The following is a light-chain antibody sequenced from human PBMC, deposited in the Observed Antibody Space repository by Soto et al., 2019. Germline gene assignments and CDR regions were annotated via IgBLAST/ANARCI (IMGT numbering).Light chain of an antibody. CDR1: QSINSE. J-gene: IGKJ2*01. CDR3: QQGHTWPLT. Sequence: EIVMTQSPATLSLSPGERAALSCRASQSINSELAWYQQKPGQPPRLLIYGASTRATGVPARFTGSESGSEFTLTISGLQSEDFAVYYCQQGHTWPLTFGQGTMLEI. CDR2: GAS. V-gene: IGKV3-15*01.